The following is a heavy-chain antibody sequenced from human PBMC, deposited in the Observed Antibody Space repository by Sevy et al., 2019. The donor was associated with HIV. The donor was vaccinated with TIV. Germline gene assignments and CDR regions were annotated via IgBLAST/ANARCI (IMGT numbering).Heavy chain of an antibody. Sequence: GGSLRLSCAAYGFTFSIYGMHWVRQAPGKGLEWVAVICNDRSNKHYADSVKGRFTISRDNAKNTLYLQMNSLRVEDTAVYYCASLPNNYYDISGSSGDDAFDIWGQGTRVTVSS. CDR3: ASLPNNYYDISGSSGDDAFDI. J-gene: IGHJ3*02. V-gene: IGHV3-33*01. CDR2: ICNDRSNK. D-gene: IGHD3-22*01. CDR1: GFTFSIYG.